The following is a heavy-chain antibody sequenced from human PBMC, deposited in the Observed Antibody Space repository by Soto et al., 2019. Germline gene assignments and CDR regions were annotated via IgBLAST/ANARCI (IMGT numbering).Heavy chain of an antibody. Sequence: GGSLRLSCGASGFTFTRYSMNWVRQAPGKGLEWVSSISSTTNYIYYGDSMKGRFTISRDNAKNSLYLEMNSLRAEDTAVYYCARESEDLTSNFDYWGQGTLVTVSS. V-gene: IGHV3-21*06. CDR2: ISSTTNYI. J-gene: IGHJ4*02. CDR1: GFTFTRYS. CDR3: ARESEDLTSNFDY.